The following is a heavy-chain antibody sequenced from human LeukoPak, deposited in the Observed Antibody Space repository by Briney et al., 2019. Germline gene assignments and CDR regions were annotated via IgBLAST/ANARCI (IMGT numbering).Heavy chain of an antibody. CDR3: ARSPRRPYYYYMDV. J-gene: IGHJ6*03. D-gene: IGHD1-1*01. CDR1: GYTFTGYY. CDR2: INPNSGGT. Sequence: ASVKVSCKASGYTFTGYYMHWVRQAPEQGLEWMGWINPNSGGTNYAQKFQGRVTMTRDTSISTAYMELSRLRSDDTAVYYCARSPRRPYYYYMDVWGKGTTVTVSS. V-gene: IGHV1-2*02.